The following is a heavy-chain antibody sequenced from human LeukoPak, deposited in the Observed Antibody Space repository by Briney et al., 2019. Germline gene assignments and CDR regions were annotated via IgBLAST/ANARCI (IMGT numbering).Heavy chain of an antibody. V-gene: IGHV1-18*01. CDR1: GYTFTSYG. Sequence: ASVKVSCKASGYTFTSYGISWVRQAPGQGPEWMGWISAYNGNTNYAQKLQGRVTMTTDTSTSTAYMELRSLRSDDTAVYYCATPPYSSGWSPYYYFDYWGQGTLVTVSS. J-gene: IGHJ4*02. D-gene: IGHD6-19*01. CDR2: ISAYNGNT. CDR3: ATPPYSSGWSPYYYFDY.